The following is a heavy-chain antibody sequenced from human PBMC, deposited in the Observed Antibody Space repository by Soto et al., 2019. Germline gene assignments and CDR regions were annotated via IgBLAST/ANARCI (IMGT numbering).Heavy chain of an antibody. CDR1: GFSLSTSGVG. CDR3: AHTRNLLRYFDWLLLWDY. CDR2: IYWDDDK. D-gene: IGHD3-9*01. V-gene: IGHV2-5*02. J-gene: IGHJ4*02. Sequence: QITLKESGPTLVKPTQTLTLTCTFSGFSLSTSGVGVGWIRQPPGKALEWLALIYWDDDKRYSPSLKSRLTITKXTXXXQXXLTMTNMDPVYTATYYCAHTRNLLRYFDWLLLWDYWGQGTLVTVSS.